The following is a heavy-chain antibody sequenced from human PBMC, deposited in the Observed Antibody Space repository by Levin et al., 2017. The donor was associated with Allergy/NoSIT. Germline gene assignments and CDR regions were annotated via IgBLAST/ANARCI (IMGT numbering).Heavy chain of an antibody. Sequence: SETLSLTCTVSGGSVTSGDYYWGWIRQHPGKGLEWLAYIYFSGKTYYNLSLKSRLTISADTSKNQVALKLSSVTAAGTAVYYCARYSGGYKYYFGYWGQGTLVTVSS. D-gene: IGHD2-21*01. J-gene: IGHJ4*02. V-gene: IGHV4-31*03. CDR2: IYFSGKT. CDR1: GGSVTSGDYY. CDR3: ARYSGGYKYYFGY.